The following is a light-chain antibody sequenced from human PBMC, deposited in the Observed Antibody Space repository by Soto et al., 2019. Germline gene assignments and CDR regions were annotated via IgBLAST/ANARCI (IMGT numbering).Light chain of an antibody. Sequence: DIQMTQSPSSVSASVGDRVTITCRASQDISSWLAWYQQKPGKAPKLLIYAASSLQSGVPSRVSGSGSGTDFTLTISSLQPEDFATYYCQHANSFPITFGQGTRLESK. CDR1: QDISSW. CDR3: QHANSFPIT. V-gene: IGKV1-12*01. CDR2: AAS. J-gene: IGKJ5*01.